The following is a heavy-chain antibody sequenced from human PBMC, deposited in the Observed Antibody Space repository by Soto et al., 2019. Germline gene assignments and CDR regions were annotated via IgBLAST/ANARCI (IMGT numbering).Heavy chain of an antibody. CDR3: ARRLTVTPSMDYYYYMDV. D-gene: IGHD4-17*01. CDR1: SRSFIGYF. V-gene: IGHV4-34*01. CDR2: INHSGST. Sequence: SETLSLTCAVDSRSFIGYFWSWIPPPPGKGLEWIGEINHSGSTNYNPSLKSRVTISVDTSKSQFSLKLSSVTAADTAVYYCARRLTVTPSMDYYYYMDVWGKGPSVT. J-gene: IGHJ6*03.